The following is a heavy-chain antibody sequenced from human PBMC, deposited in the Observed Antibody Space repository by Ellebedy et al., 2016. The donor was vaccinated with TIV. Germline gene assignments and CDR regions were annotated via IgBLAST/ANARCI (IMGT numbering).Heavy chain of an antibody. V-gene: IGHV4-59*11. Sequence: SETLSLXXTVSGGSISSPYWSWVRQPPGRGLEWIGWIYYTGSNKHNPSLKSRITISLDTSKNQFSLKLSSVTTADTAVYYCASSPNGDYGIDYWGQGTLVTVSS. D-gene: IGHD4-17*01. CDR1: GGSISSPY. CDR2: IYYTGSN. J-gene: IGHJ4*02. CDR3: ASSPNGDYGIDY.